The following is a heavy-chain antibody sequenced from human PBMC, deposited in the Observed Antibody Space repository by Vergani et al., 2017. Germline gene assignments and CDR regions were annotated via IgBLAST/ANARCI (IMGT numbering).Heavy chain of an antibody. D-gene: IGHD3-10*01. CDR1: GFTFSSYA. J-gene: IGHJ4*02. V-gene: IGHV3-23*01. CDR2: ISGSGGST. Sequence: EVQLLESGGGLVQPGGSLRLSCAASGFTFSSYAMSWVRQAPGKGLEWVSAISGSGGSTYYADSVKGGFTISRDNSKNTLYLQMNSLRAEDTAVYYCAKGSWGAQGVLGFGEYWGQGTLVTVSS. CDR3: AKGSWGAQGVLGFGEY.